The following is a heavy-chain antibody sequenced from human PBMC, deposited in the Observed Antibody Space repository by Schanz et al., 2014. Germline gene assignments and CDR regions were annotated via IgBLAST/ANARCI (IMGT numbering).Heavy chain of an antibody. V-gene: IGHV3-30*04. J-gene: IGHJ3*02. Sequence: VQLVESGGDLVQPGGSLRLSCAGSGVALSGNALHWVRQAPGKGLEWVSIVSHDGFTKHYADSVRGRFTLSRDNSKNTVYLQMNSLRAEDTALYFCATDYSGGGCHIWGQGTMVTVSS. CDR1: GVALSGNA. D-gene: IGHD6-19*01. CDR3: ATDYSGGGCHI. CDR2: VSHDGFTK.